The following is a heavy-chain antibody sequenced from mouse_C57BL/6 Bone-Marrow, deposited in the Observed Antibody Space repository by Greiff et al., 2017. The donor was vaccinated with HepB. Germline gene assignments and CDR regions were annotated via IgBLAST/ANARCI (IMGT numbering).Heavy chain of an antibody. D-gene: IGHD3-2*02. Sequence: QVHVKQSGAELVKPGASVKISCKASGYAFSSYWMNWVKQRPGKGLEWIGQIYPGDGDTNYNGKFKGKATLTADKSSSTAYMQLSSLTSEDSAVYFCARDIRQLMPSMDYWGQGTSVTVSS. CDR3: ARDIRQLMPSMDY. V-gene: IGHV1-80*01. J-gene: IGHJ4*01. CDR2: IYPGDGDT. CDR1: GYAFSSYW.